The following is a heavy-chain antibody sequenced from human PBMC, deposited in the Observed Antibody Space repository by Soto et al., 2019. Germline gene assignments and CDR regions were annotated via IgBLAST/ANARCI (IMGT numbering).Heavy chain of an antibody. Sequence: QVQLVESGGGVVQPGRSLRLSCAASGFSFSYYAMHWVRQAPGKGLEWVAVIAYDASKKYYADSVKGRFTISRDNSKNTLYLQMNSLRDEDTAVYYCASPYCSGGSCYLTEYFQHWVQGTLVTVSS. V-gene: IGHV3-30*03. D-gene: IGHD2-15*01. CDR1: GFSFSYYA. CDR3: ASPYCSGGSCYLTEYFQH. CDR2: IAYDASKK. J-gene: IGHJ1*01.